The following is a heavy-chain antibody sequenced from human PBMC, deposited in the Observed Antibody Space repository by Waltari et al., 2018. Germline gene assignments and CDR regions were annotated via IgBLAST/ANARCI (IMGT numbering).Heavy chain of an antibody. CDR2: IKQDGSEK. CDR3: AREGEDGYFDWLSRAQFDY. Sequence: EVQLVESGGGLVQPGGSLRLSCAASGFTFSSYWMSWVRQAPGKGREGVANIKQDGSEKYYVDSVKGRFTISRDNAKDSLYLQMNSLRAEDTAVYYCAREGEDGYFDWLSRAQFDYWGQGTLVTVSS. V-gene: IGHV3-7*01. J-gene: IGHJ4*02. D-gene: IGHD3-9*01. CDR1: GFTFSSYW.